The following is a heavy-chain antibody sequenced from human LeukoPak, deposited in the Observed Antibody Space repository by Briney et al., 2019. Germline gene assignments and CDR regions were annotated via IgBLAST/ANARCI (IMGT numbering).Heavy chain of an antibody. CDR2: ISGSGGST. CDR1: GFTFSSYA. CDR3: AKDESGSYYSYFDY. J-gene: IGHJ4*02. Sequence: GGSLRLSCAASGFTFSSYAMSWVRQAPGKRLEWVSAISGSGGSTYYADSVKGRFSISRDNSKNTLYLQMNSLRAEDTAVYYCAKDESGSYYSYFDYWGQGTLVTVSS. V-gene: IGHV3-23*01. D-gene: IGHD1-26*01.